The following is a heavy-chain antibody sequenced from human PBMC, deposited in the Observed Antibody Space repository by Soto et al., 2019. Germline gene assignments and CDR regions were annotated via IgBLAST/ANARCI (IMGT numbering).Heavy chain of an antibody. CDR2: ISAYNGNT. Sequence: ASVKVSCKASGYTFTSYGISWVRQAPGQGLEWMGWISAYNGNTNYAQKLQGRVTMTTDTSTSTAYMELRSLRSDDTAVYYGARAYGSGSYYYYGMDVWGQGTTVTVSS. CDR1: GYTFTSYG. V-gene: IGHV1-18*01. D-gene: IGHD3-10*01. J-gene: IGHJ6*02. CDR3: ARAYGSGSYYYYGMDV.